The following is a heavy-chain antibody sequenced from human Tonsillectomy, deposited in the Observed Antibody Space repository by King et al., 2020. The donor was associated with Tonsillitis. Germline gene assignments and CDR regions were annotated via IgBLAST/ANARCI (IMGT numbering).Heavy chain of an antibody. CDR3: ARDQFDFWTGYPAYLDV. J-gene: IGHJ6*03. Sequence: VKLVESGGGLVKPGGSLRLSCEASEFTFSSFGMNWVRQAPGKGLEWVSSISRSSTYTYYADSVKGRFTISKDSAKNSLYLQMNSLRAEDTAVYYCARDQFDFWTGYPAYLDVWGKGTTVTVSS. D-gene: IGHD3/OR15-3a*01. CDR1: EFTFSSFG. CDR2: ISRSSTYT. V-gene: IGHV3-21*01.